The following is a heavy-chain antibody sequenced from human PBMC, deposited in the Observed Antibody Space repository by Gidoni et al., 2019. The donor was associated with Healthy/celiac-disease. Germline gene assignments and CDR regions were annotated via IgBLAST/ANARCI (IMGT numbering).Heavy chain of an antibody. V-gene: IGHV3-23*01. CDR1: GFTFSSYA. D-gene: IGHD1-1*01. Sequence: EVKLLESGGGLVQPGGSLRLSCAASGFTFSSYAMGWVRQAPGKGLGWVSAISGSGGSTYYADSVKGRFTISRDNSKNTLYLQMNSLRAEDTAVYYCAKDSRAGTPYYFDYWGQGTLVTVSS. CDR3: AKDSRAGTPYYFDY. J-gene: IGHJ4*02. CDR2: ISGSGGST.